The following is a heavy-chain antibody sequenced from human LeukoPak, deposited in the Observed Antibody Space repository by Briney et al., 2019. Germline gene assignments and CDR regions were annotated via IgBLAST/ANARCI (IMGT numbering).Heavy chain of an antibody. CDR3: ATYSNSNAREFQY. CDR2: ISYDGSNK. CDR1: GFTFSSYA. V-gene: IGHV3-30-3*01. Sequence: GRSLRLSCAASGFTFSSYAMHWVRQAPGKGLEWVAVISYDGSNKYYADSVKGRFTISRDNAKNSVYLQMNSLRVEDTAVYYCATYSNSNAREFQYWGQGTLVTVSP. J-gene: IGHJ1*01. D-gene: IGHD2/OR15-2a*01.